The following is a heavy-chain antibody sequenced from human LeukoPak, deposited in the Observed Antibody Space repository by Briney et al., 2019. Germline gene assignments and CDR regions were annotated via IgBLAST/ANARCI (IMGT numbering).Heavy chain of an antibody. V-gene: IGHV1-58*02. CDR3: AADLPNYYDRRYFQH. J-gene: IGHJ1*01. CDR1: GFTFRTSG. CDR2: IVVGSGNT. Sequence: GTSVKVSCTASGFTFRTSGMQWVRQARGQRLEWMGWIVVGSGNTDYAQKFQERVTITRDMSTSTAYMELSSLRSEDTAVYYCAADLPNYYDRRYFQHWGQGTLVTVSS. D-gene: IGHD3-22*01.